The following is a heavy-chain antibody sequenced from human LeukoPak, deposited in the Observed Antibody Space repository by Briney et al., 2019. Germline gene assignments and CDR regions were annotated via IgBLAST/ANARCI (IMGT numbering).Heavy chain of an antibody. J-gene: IGHJ5*02. D-gene: IGHD2-2*01. CDR3: ARNEAGYCSSTSCYGLNWFDP. CDR2: IYTSGST. V-gene: IGHV4-4*07. CDR1: GGSISSYY. Sequence: SETLSLTCTVSGGSISSYYWSWIRQPPGKGLEWIGRIYTSGSTNYNPSLKSRVTMSVDTSKNQFSLKLSSVTAADTAVYYCARNEAGYCSSTSCYGLNWFDPWGQGTLVTVSS.